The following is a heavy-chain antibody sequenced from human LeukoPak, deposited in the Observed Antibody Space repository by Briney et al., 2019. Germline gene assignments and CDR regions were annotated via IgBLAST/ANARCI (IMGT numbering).Heavy chain of an antibody. CDR2: FDPEDGET. J-gene: IGHJ4*02. CDR1: GYTLTELS. CDR3: ATVGLEDGGYYYGYFDY. Sequence: ASVKVSFKVSGYTLTELSMHWVRQAPGKGLEWMGGFDPEDGETIYAQKFQGRVTMTEDTSTDTAYMELSSLRPEDTAVYYCATVGLEDGGYYYGYFDYWGQGTLVTVSS. V-gene: IGHV1-24*01. D-gene: IGHD3-22*01.